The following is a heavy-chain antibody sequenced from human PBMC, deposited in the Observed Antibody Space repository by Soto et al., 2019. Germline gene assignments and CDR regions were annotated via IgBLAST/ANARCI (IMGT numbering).Heavy chain of an antibody. V-gene: IGHV3-74*01. D-gene: IGHD3-3*01. CDR1: GFTFSSYW. Sequence: GGSLRLSCAASGFTFSSYWMHWVRQAPGKGLVWVSRINSDGSSTSYADSVKGRFTISRDNAKNTLYLQMNSPRAEDTAVYYCARSFLRYYDFWSGYSEYNWFDPWGQGTLVTVSS. J-gene: IGHJ5*02. CDR3: ARSFLRYYDFWSGYSEYNWFDP. CDR2: INSDGSST.